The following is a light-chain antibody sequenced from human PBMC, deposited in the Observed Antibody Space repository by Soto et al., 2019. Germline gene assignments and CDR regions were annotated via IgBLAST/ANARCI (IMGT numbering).Light chain of an antibody. V-gene: IGLV2-14*01. CDR2: EVS. CDR1: NSDIGIYDF. CDR3: ISYTSDDVRYV. J-gene: IGLJ1*01. Sequence: QSALTQPASVSGTPGQSITISCTGSNSDIGIYDFVSWYQHHPGRAPKLIVSEVSHRPSGVSNRFSGSKSGNTASLTIYGRQSEDDADYYCISYTSDDVRYVFGTGTKVTVL.